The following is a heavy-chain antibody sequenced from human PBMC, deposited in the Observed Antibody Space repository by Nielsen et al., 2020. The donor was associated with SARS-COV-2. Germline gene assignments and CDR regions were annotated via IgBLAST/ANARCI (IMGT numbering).Heavy chain of an antibody. CDR3: ARQQRGTWSFDY. Sequence: GGSLRLSCAASGLTFDDYAMHWVRQVPGKGVEWVSGVSWNSAYMAYADSVKSRFTISRDSAKNSLYLQMNSLRAEDTAVYYCARQQRGTWSFDYWGQGTLVTVSS. D-gene: IGHD6-13*01. CDR2: VSWNSAYM. V-gene: IGHV3-9*01. J-gene: IGHJ4*02. CDR1: GLTFDDYA.